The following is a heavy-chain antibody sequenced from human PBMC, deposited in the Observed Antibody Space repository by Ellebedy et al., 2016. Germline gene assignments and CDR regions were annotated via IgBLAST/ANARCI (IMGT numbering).Heavy chain of an antibody. D-gene: IGHD3/OR15-3a*01. V-gene: IGHV4-30-4*01. J-gene: IGHJ6*02. CDR3: ARMGMDWYGEQTFYFYAVDV. CDR1: GSSLRGGTHY. CDR2: SFYSGTT. Sequence: SETLSLXXTVSGSSLRGGTHYWTWIRQSSGKGLEWLGCSFYSGTTYYNPSLKGRVSLSVDTSRNQFSLRPRSVSAADTAVYYCARMGMDWYGEQTFYFYAVDVWGQGTTVAVSS.